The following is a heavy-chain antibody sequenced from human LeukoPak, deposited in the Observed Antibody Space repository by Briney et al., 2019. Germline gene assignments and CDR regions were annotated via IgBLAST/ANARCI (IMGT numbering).Heavy chain of an antibody. Sequence: SETLSLSCTVSGDSFDNSYCWTWVRQPPGKRPEWIGTIYSSEYTYYHPSLRSRATISADTSRNLFSLKLNSVTAADTAVYYCARGSDDYKLGNHSGHGTLVTVSS. J-gene: IGHJ5*02. CDR3: ARGSDDYKLGNH. V-gene: IGHV4-39*01. CDR2: IYSSEYT. CDR1: GDSFDNSYC. D-gene: IGHD5-24*01.